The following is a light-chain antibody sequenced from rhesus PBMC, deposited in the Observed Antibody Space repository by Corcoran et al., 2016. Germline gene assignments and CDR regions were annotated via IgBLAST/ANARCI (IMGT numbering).Light chain of an antibody. Sequence: DIQMTQSPSSLSASVGDRVTITCRASQSISNYLNWYQQEPGKAPKLLIYSASSLQSRVPSRFSGSGTGTEFTLTIISLQPEDFATYYCQQFKNYLTFGGGTKVEIK. V-gene: IGKV1-41*01. CDR3: QQFKNYLT. CDR2: SAS. J-gene: IGKJ4*01. CDR1: QSISNY.